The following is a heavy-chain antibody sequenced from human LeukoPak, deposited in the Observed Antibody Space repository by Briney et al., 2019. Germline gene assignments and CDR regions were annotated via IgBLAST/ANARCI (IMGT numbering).Heavy chain of an antibody. CDR3: AKEGDYPILTYDS. D-gene: IGHD4-17*01. J-gene: IGHJ5*01. CDR2: VKQDGSEK. Sequence: GGSLRLSCAASGFTFSSYWMNWLRQAPGKGLEWVANVKQDGSEKYYVDSVKGRFTISRDNVKNSLYLQMNSMRAEDTAVYYCAKEGDYPILTYDSWGQGALVTVSS. CDR1: GFTFSSYW. V-gene: IGHV3-7*01.